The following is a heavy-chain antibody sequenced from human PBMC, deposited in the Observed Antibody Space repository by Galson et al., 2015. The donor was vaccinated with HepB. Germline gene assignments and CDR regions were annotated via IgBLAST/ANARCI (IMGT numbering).Heavy chain of an antibody. D-gene: IGHD4-17*01. CDR1: GDSVSSNRVA. J-gene: IGHJ4*02. V-gene: IGHV6-1*01. CDR3: ARGGYGDFTSRFDS. CDR2: TYYRSKWYF. Sequence: CAISGDSVSSNRVAWYWIRQSPSRGLEWLGRTYYRSKWYFDSAVPVKGRVTINPDTSKNQFSLQLNSVTPEDTAVYYCARGGYGDFTSRFDSWGQGTLVTVSS.